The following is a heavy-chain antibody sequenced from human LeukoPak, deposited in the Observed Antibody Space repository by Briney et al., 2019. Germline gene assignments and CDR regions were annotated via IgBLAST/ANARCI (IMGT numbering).Heavy chain of an antibody. Sequence: GGSLRLSCAASGFTFSSYWMSWVRQAPGKGLEWAANIKEDGSEKYYVDSVKGRFTISRDNAKNSLYLQMNSLRAEDTAVYYCARPAYCSSTSCSAFDYWGQGTLVTVSS. CDR2: IKEDGSEK. J-gene: IGHJ4*02. D-gene: IGHD2-2*01. CDR1: GFTFSSYW. CDR3: ARPAYCSSTSCSAFDY. V-gene: IGHV3-7*01.